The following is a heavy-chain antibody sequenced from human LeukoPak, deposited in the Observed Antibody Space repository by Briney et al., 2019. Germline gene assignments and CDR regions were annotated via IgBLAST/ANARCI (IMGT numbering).Heavy chain of an antibody. J-gene: IGHJ5*02. CDR1: GFTFSSYW. CDR2: FKSDGSSK. CDR3: ARSDWFDP. V-gene: IGHV3-74*01. Sequence: GGSLRLSCAASGFTFSSYWMHSVRQTPGKGLVWVSRFKSDGSSKSYADSVKGRFTISRDNAKNTLYLQMNSLRAEDTAVYYCARSDWFDPWGQGTLVTVSS.